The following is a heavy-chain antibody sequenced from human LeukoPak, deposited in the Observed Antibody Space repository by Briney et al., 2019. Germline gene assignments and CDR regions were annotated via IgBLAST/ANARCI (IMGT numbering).Heavy chain of an antibody. Sequence: AGGSLRLSCAASGFTFSSYDMNWVRQAPGKGLEWVSVIYSSGNTYYADSVKGRFTISRDNTKNTLYLQMNSLRADDTAVYYCARDVGFIVGATPGAFDIWGQGTMVTVSP. CDR3: ARDVGFIVGATPGAFDI. V-gene: IGHV3-66*01. CDR2: IYSSGNT. J-gene: IGHJ3*02. D-gene: IGHD1-26*01. CDR1: GFTFSSYD.